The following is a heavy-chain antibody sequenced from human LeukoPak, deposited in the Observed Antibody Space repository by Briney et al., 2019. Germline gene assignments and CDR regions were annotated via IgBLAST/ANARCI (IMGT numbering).Heavy chain of an antibody. D-gene: IGHD3-9*01. CDR2: IYYSGRT. CDR1: GGSVSSTAYY. CDR3: ARLSKGRFFDYIFDY. J-gene: IGHJ4*02. V-gene: IGHV4-39*01. Sequence: TPSETLSLTCTVSGGSVSSTAYYWGWIRQPPGKGLEWIGNIYYSGRTYYNPSLTSLVTMSVDTSNNQFSLKMRSVTAADTAVYYCARLSKGRFFDYIFDYWGQGTLVTVSS.